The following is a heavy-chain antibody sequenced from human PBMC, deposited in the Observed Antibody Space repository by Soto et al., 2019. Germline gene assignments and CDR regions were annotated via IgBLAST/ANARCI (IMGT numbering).Heavy chain of an antibody. D-gene: IGHD1-26*01. CDR2: ISAYNGNT. Sequence: ASVKVSCKASGYTFTSYGISWVRQAPGQGLEWMGWISAYNGNTNYAQKFQGRVTITRDTSASTAYMELSSLRSEDTAVYYCARDVGATGDWGQGTLVTVSS. V-gene: IGHV1-18*01. J-gene: IGHJ4*02. CDR1: GYTFTSYG. CDR3: ARDVGATGD.